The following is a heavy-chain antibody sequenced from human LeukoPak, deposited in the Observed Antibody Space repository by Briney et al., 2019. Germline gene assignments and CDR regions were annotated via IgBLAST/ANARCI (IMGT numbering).Heavy chain of an antibody. CDR3: ARDRGATSPFDY. CDR2: MNPNSGNT. J-gene: IGHJ4*02. V-gene: IGHV1-8*03. Sequence: ASVKVSCKASGYTFTSYDINWVRQATGQGLEWMGWMNPNSGNTGYAQKFQGRVTITRNTSISTAYMELSSLRSEDTAVYYCARDRGATSPFDYWGQGTLVTVSS. D-gene: IGHD5-12*01. CDR1: GYTFTSYD.